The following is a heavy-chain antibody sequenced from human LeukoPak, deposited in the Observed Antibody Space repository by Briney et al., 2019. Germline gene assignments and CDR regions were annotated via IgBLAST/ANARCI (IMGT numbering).Heavy chain of an antibody. J-gene: IGHJ4*02. CDR2: INRDGSET. CDR1: EFTFTDYW. CDR3: ARSCGSGFYFDY. Sequence: GGSLRLSCVASEFTFTDYWMGWVRQAPGKGLEWVANINRDGSETYYMDSVKGRFTISRDNAKNLLYLQMSSLRVEDTAVYYWARSCGSGFYFDYWGQGTLVTVSS. V-gene: IGHV3-7*01. D-gene: IGHD3-10*01.